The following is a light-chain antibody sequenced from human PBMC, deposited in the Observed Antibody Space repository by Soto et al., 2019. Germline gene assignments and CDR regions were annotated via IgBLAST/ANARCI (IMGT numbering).Light chain of an antibody. J-gene: IGKJ1*01. Sequence: DIQMTQSPSTLSASVGDRVTITCRASQSISSWLAWYQQKPGKAPKLLIYDASSLESGVPPRFSGSGSGTEFTLTISSLQPDDFATYYCQQYNSYRTWTFGQGTKVDIK. V-gene: IGKV1-5*01. CDR3: QQYNSYRTWT. CDR2: DAS. CDR1: QSISSW.